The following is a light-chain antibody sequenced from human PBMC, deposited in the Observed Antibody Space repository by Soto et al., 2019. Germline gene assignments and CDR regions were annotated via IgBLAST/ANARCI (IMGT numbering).Light chain of an antibody. CDR3: AACDDSLRGVV. CDR1: ISNLGSNF. J-gene: IGLJ3*02. V-gene: IGLV1-47*01. CDR2: RND. Sequence: QSVLTQPPSASGTPGQRVTIPCSGSISNLGSNFGFWYQQLPGAAPKLLISRNDQRPSGVPDRFSGSKSGTSASLAISGLRSEDEADYHCAACDDSLRGVVFGGGTTVTVL.